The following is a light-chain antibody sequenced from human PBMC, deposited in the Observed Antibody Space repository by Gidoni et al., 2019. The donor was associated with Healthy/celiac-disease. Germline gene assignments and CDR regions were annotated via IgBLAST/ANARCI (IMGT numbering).Light chain of an antibody. CDR1: QSIRSY. CDR2: AAS. Sequence: DIQITQSPSSLSASVGDRVTITCRASQSIRSYLNWYQQKPGKAPKLLIYAASSLQSGVPSRFSGSGSGKDFTITISSLQPEDFATYYCQQSYSTPLTFGGGTKVEIK. J-gene: IGKJ4*01. V-gene: IGKV1-39*01. CDR3: QQSYSTPLT.